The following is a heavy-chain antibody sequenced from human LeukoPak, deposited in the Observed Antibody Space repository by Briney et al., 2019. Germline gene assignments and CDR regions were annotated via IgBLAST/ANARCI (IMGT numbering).Heavy chain of an antibody. V-gene: IGHV3-30-3*01. CDR2: ISYDGSNK. D-gene: IGHD3-22*01. Sequence: GGSLRLSCAASGFTFSSYAMHWVRQAPGKGLEWVAVISYDGSNKYYADSVKGRFTNSRDNTEKSLFLQMSSLRVEDTAVYFCARDRRGYDGSRHYYRHFDLWGQGTLVTVSS. CDR1: GFTFSSYA. J-gene: IGHJ4*02. CDR3: ARDRRGYDGSRHYYRHFDL.